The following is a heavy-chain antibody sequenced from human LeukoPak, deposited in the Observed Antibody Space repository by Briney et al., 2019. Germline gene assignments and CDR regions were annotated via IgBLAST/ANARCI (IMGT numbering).Heavy chain of an antibody. CDR1: GFTFSSYE. CDR3: AREAFNYGDHYFDY. J-gene: IGHJ4*02. V-gene: IGHV3-48*03. D-gene: IGHD4-17*01. CDR2: ISSSGSTI. Sequence: GGSLRLSCAASGFTFSSYEMNWVRQAPGKGLEWLSYISSSGSTIYYADSVKGRFTISRDNAKNTLYLQMNSLRAEDTAVYHCAREAFNYGDHYFDYWGQGTLVTVSS.